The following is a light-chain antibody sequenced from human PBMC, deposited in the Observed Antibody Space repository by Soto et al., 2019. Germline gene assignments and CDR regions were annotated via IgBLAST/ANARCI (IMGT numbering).Light chain of an antibody. Sequence: QSVLTQPPSVSGAPGQRVTLACTGNTSNLGAGYDVHWYQQLPGAAPKLVIFGNRNRPSGVPERFSGSKSGTSASLAITGLQAEDEADYYCQAYDYTLTASVFGGGTKLTVL. J-gene: IGLJ3*02. V-gene: IGLV1-40*01. CDR3: QAYDYTLTASV. CDR2: GNR. CDR1: TSNLGAGYD.